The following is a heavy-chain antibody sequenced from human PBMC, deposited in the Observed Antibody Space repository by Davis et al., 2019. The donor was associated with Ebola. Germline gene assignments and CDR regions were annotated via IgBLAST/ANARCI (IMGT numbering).Heavy chain of an antibody. J-gene: IGHJ4*02. CDR1: GGSVSSGAYY. V-gene: IGHV4-61*08. D-gene: IGHD2/OR15-2a*01. CDR2: IYYIGRT. Sequence: MPSETLSLTCTVSGGSVSSGAYYWNWIRQSPGKGLEWIGYIYYIGRTNYSPSLRSRVTISLDTSKNQFSLKLTSVTAADTALYYCARSLNIEYFDYWGQGNLVTVSS. CDR3: ARSLNIEYFDY.